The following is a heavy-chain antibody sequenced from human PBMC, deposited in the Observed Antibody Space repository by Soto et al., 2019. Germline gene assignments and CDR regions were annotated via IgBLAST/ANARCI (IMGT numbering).Heavy chain of an antibody. J-gene: IGHJ6*04. CDR3: AKAVSIYVRGVPPADV. Sequence: QVQLVESGGGVVQPGRSLRLSCAASGFDFNAYGMHWVRQAPGKGLEWVTVISHDGRNTYYADSAKGRCTISRDNSKNTLYLQINTLRLEDTAVYYCAKAVSIYVRGVPPADVWGKGTTVTVSS. CDR2: ISHDGRNT. CDR1: GFDFNAYG. V-gene: IGHV3-30*18. D-gene: IGHD3-10*01.